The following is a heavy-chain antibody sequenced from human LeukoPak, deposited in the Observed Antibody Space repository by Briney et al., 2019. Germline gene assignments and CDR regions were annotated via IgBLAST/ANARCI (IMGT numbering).Heavy chain of an antibody. Sequence: GGSLRLSCAASGFTFRSYSMNGVRQAPGKGLEWVSYISRNSSTIYYADSVKGRFTMSRDNAKTSLSLQMTSLRAEDTAVYYCARDGRVCSSTSCYVGYPYDYWGQGTLVTVSS. D-gene: IGHD2-2*01. V-gene: IGHV3-48*01. CDR2: ISRNSSTI. CDR3: ARDGRVCSSTSCYVGYPYDY. CDR1: GFTFRSYS. J-gene: IGHJ4*02.